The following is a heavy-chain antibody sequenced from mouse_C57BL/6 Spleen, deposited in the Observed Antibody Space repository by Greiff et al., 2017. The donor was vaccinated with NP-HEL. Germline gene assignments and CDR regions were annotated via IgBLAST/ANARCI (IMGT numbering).Heavy chain of an antibody. D-gene: IGHD2-3*01. J-gene: IGHJ2*01. CDR1: GYTFTSYW. Sequence: QVQLQQPGAELVKPGASVKLSCKASGYTFTSYWMQWVKQRPGQGLEWIGEIDPSDSYTNYNQKFKGKATLTVDTSSSTAYMQLSSLTSEYSAVYYCARRDGNVRFDCWGKGTTLTVS. CDR2: IDPSDSYT. CDR3: ARRDGNVRFDC. V-gene: IGHV1-50*01.